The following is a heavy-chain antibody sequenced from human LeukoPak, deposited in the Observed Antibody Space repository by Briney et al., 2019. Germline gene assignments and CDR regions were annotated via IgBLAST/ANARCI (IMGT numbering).Heavy chain of an antibody. V-gene: IGHV3-7*02. CDR3: ARGSGYAVFDI. Sequence: GGSLRLSCAASGFSFSSFWMSWVRQAPGKGLEWVADIKEEGRTTYYVDSVKGRFTISRDNAKNTLYLQMNSLRAEDTAVYYCARGSGYAVFDIWGQGTMVTVSS. D-gene: IGHD5-12*01. CDR2: IKEEGRTT. CDR1: GFSFSSFW. J-gene: IGHJ3*02.